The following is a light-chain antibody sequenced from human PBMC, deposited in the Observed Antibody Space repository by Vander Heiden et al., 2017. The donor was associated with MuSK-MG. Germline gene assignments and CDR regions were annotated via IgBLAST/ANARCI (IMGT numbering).Light chain of an antibody. CDR2: DAS. CDR1: QSVSSL. J-gene: IGKJ3*01. V-gene: IGKV3-11*01. CDR3: QQRSNWPLVT. Sequence: EIVLTQSPATLSLSPGERATLSCRASQSVSSLLAWYQQKPGQAPRLLIYDASNRATGIPARFSGSGYGTDFTLTISSREPEDFAVYYCQQRSNWPLVTFGHGTKVDIK.